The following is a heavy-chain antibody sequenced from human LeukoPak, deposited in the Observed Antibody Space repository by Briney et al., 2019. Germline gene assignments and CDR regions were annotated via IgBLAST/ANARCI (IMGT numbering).Heavy chain of an antibody. Sequence: GGSLRLSCAASGFTFDDYAMHWVRQAPGKGLEWVSLISGDGGSTYYADSVKGRFTISRDNSKNSLYLQMNSLGTEDTALYYCAKGTLLWWSPGYFDLWGRGTLVTVSS. CDR2: ISGDGGST. J-gene: IGHJ2*01. V-gene: IGHV3-43*02. CDR3: AKGTLLWWSPGYFDL. CDR1: GFTFDDYA. D-gene: IGHD2-21*01.